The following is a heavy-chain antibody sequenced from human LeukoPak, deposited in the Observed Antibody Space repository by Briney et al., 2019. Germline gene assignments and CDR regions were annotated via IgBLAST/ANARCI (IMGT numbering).Heavy chain of an antibody. CDR1: GVSITTYY. V-gene: IGHV4-59*13. J-gene: IGHJ4*02. Sequence: PSGTLSLTCTVSGVSITTYYWSWIQQPPGKGLEWIGYIYHSGSTNYNPSLKSRVTISVDTSKNEFSLKLTSVTAADTAVYYCAREANYYGSGSYFEGTFDYWGQGSLVTVSS. CDR2: IYHSGST. D-gene: IGHD3-10*01. CDR3: AREANYYGSGSYFEGTFDY.